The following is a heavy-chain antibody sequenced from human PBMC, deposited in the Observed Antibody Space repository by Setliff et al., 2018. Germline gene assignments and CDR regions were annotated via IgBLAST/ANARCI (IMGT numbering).Heavy chain of an antibody. V-gene: IGHV3-73*01. CDR2: IRRNADNRAP. CDR3: LKGGWGATFHS. CDR1: GFTFSGSA. J-gene: IGHJ5*01. D-gene: IGHD1-26*01. Sequence: PGGSLRLSCAASGFTFSGSAVHWVRQASGKGLEWVGRIRRNADNRAPIYAASVKGRFTISRDDSKNSLYLQMNGLKTEDTAIYYCLKGGWGATFHSWGQGTLVTVSS.